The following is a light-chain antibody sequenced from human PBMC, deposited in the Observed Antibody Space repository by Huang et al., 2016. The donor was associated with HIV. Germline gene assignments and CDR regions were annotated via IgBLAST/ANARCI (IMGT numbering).Light chain of an antibody. CDR1: QDISNS. CDR3: QQYYTIRA. V-gene: IGKV1-NL1*01. J-gene: IGKJ1*01. CDR2: AAY. Sequence: DIQMTQSPSSLSASVGDRVTITCLESQDISNSLAWYQQKPGKAPKLLLYAAYTLESGVTSRFSGSGSGTDYTLTISSLQPEDFATYYCQQYYTIRAFGQGTKVEIK.